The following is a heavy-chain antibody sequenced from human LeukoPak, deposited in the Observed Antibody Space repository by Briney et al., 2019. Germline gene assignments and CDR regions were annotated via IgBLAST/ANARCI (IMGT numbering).Heavy chain of an antibody. CDR1: GGTFSSYA. CDR2: IIPIFGTA. CDR3: ARDPAIAAAGTADDY. V-gene: IGHV1-69*05. J-gene: IGHJ4*02. Sequence: ASVKVSCKASGGTFSSYAISWVRQAPGQGLEWMGGIIPIFGTANYAQKFQGRVTMTTDTSTSTAYMELRSLRSDDTAVYYCARDPAIAAAGTADDYWGQGTLVTVSS. D-gene: IGHD6-13*01.